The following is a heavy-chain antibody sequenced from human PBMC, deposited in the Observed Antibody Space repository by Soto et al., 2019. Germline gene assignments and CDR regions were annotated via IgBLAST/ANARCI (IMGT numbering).Heavy chain of an antibody. Sequence: GGSLRLSCAASGFTVSNTYMTWVRQPPGKGLECVSVIYTAGGTNYADSVKGRFIISRDNSKNTLYLQMNSLRAEDTAVYYCAIDPSAHFPEYWGQGTLVTVSS. CDR3: AIDPSAHFPEY. J-gene: IGHJ4*02. CDR2: IYTAGGT. D-gene: IGHD3-10*01. CDR1: GFTVSNTY. V-gene: IGHV3-53*01.